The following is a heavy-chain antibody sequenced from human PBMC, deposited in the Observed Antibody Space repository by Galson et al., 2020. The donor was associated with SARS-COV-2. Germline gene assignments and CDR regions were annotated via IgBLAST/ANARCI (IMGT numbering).Heavy chain of an antibody. Sequence: SVKVSCKASGGTFSSYAISWVRQAPGQGLEWMGGIIPIFGTANYAQKFQGRVTITADKSTSTAYMELSSLRSEDTAVYYCAWGDIVVVNDYYYYGMDVWGQGTTVTVSS. CDR1: GGTFSSYA. CDR2: IIPIFGTA. V-gene: IGHV1-69*06. J-gene: IGHJ6*02. D-gene: IGHD2-2*01. CDR3: AWGDIVVVNDYYYYGMDV.